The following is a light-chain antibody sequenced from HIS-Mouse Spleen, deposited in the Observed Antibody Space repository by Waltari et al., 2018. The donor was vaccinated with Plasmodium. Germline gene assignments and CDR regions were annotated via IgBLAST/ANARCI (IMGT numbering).Light chain of an antibody. J-gene: IGKJ1*01. Sequence: EIVMTQSPATLSVSTGERATLACRASQSVSSNLAWYQQKPGQAPRLLIYGASTRATGIPARFSGSGSGTEFTLTISSLQSEDFAVYYCQQYNNWPAWTFHQGTKVEIK. CDR1: QSVSSN. V-gene: IGKV3-15*01. CDR3: QQYNNWPAWT. CDR2: GAS.